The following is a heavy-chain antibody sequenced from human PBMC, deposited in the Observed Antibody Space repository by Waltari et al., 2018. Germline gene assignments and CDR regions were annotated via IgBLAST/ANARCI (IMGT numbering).Heavy chain of an antibody. CDR1: GYSFTRYW. CDR2: IVPGESDT. CDR3: ARLGYSSGDGGDWFDP. V-gene: IGHV5-51*01. D-gene: IGHD6-19*01. J-gene: IGHJ5*02. Sequence: EVQLVQSGAEVKKPGESLKLSCKGSGYSFTRYWIGWLRQMPGKGMAWMGIIVPGESDTKNSPSYQGEVTISANKSISTAYRQWSSLKASDTAMYYCARLGYSSGDGGDWFDPWGQGTLVTVSS.